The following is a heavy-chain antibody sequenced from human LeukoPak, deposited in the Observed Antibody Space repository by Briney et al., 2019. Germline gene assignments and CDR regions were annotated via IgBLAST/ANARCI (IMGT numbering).Heavy chain of an antibody. Sequence: GRSLRLSCAGSGFTFSSYGIHWVRQAAGRGLECISYISSSGRTIDYTDSVKGRFTISRDNAKNSLFLQMNSLRAEDTAVYYCARGLGGYDAFDIWGQGTMVTVSS. CDR2: ISSSGRTI. CDR1: GFTFSSYG. V-gene: IGHV3-48*04. CDR3: ARGLGGYDAFDI. D-gene: IGHD5-18*01. J-gene: IGHJ3*02.